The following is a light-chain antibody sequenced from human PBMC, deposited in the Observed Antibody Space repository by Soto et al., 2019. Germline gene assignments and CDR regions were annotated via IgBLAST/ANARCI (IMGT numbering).Light chain of an antibody. CDR3: HQYHNFPRT. Sequence: DIVLTQSPATLSLSPGERATLSCRASQSVSSYLAWYQQKPGQAPRLLIYDASNRATGIPPRFSGSGSGTDFTLTVSSLQPDDFATYYCHQYHNFPRTFGQGTKVDIK. CDR1: QSVSSY. J-gene: IGKJ1*01. V-gene: IGKV3-11*01. CDR2: DAS.